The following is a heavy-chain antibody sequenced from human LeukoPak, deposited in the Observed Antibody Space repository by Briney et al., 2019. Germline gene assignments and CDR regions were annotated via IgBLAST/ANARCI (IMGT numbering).Heavy chain of an antibody. J-gene: IGHJ4*02. V-gene: IGHV3-74*01. D-gene: IGHD3-22*01. CDR3: ARGRGREYDSSGYYKY. Sequence: GGSLRLSCAASGFTFSSYWMHWVRQAPGKGLVWVSRINSDRSSTSYADSVKGRFTISRDNAKNTLYLQMNGLRAEDTAVYYCARGRGREYDSSGYYKYWGQGTLVTVSS. CDR2: INSDRSST. CDR1: GFTFSSYW.